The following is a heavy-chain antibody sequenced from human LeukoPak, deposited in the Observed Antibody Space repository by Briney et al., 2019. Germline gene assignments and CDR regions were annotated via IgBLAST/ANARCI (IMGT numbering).Heavy chain of an antibody. CDR3: AKSGAQWLVQENWFDP. J-gene: IGHJ5*02. CDR1: GFTFSTHA. V-gene: IGHV3-23*01. Sequence: GGSLRLSCAASGFTFSTHAMSWVRQAPGKGLEWVSSISGSGGSTYYADSVKGRFTISKDTSKKTVHLQMNSLRAEDTAVYYCAKSGAQWLVQENWFDPWGQGNLVTVSS. D-gene: IGHD6-19*01. CDR2: ISGSGGST.